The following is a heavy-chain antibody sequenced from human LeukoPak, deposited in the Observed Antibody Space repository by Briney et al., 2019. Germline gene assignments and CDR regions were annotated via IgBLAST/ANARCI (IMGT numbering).Heavy chain of an antibody. V-gene: IGHV1-46*01. Sequence: ASVKVSCKASGYTFTSYYMHWVRQAPGQGLEWMGIINPSGGSTSYAQKFQGRVTMTRDTSTSTVYMELSSLRSEDTAVYYCAREPRIKYRSSSCFDYWGQGTLVTVSS. CDR2: INPSGGST. J-gene: IGHJ4*02. D-gene: IGHD6-6*01. CDR3: AREPRIKYRSSSCFDY. CDR1: GYTFTSYY.